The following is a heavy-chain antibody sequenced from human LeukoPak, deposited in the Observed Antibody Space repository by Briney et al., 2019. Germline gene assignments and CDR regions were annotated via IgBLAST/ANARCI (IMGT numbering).Heavy chain of an antibody. D-gene: IGHD1-1*01. J-gene: IGHJ4*02. V-gene: IGHV3-23*01. CDR2: ISGSGGST. Sequence: GGSLRFSCAASGFTFSSYAMSWVRQAPGKGLEWVSAISGSGGSTYYADSVKGRFTISRDNSKNTLYLQMNSLRAEDTALYYCARVFSDWNDAPYYFDYWGQGTLVTVSS. CDR3: ARVFSDWNDAPYYFDY. CDR1: GFTFSSYA.